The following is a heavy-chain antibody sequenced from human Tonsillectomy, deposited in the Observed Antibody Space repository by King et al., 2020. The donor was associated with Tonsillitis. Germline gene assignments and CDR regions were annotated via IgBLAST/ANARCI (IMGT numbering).Heavy chain of an antibody. CDR2: INPNSGGT. V-gene: IGHV1-2*02. J-gene: IGHJ4*02. Sequence: VQLVESGAEVKKPGASVKVSCKASGYTFTGYYMHWVRQAPGQGFEWMGWINPNSGGTNYAQKFQGRVTMTRDTSISTAYMELSRLRSDDTAVYYCARAGVYCSGGSCYSDYWGQGTLVTVSS. D-gene: IGHD2-15*01. CDR3: ARAGVYCSGGSCYSDY. CDR1: GYTFTGYY.